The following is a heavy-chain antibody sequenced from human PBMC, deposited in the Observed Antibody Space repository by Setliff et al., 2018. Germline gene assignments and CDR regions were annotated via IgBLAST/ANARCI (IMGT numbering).Heavy chain of an antibody. CDR2: IYPGDSIT. V-gene: IGHV5-51*01. Sequence: GESLNISCKGSGYSFSTCWIGWVRQMPGKGLEWMGIIYPGDSITRYSPSFQGQVTISVDKSINTAYLQWSSLRASDTAIYYCARHPYYYGSGTYLDNNNRWFDPWGQGTLVTVSS. CDR3: ARHPYYYGSGTYLDNNNRWFDP. D-gene: IGHD3-10*01. J-gene: IGHJ5*02. CDR1: GYSFSTCW.